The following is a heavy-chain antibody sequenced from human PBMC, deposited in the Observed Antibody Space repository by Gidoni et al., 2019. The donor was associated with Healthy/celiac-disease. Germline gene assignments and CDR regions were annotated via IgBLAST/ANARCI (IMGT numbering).Heavy chain of an antibody. CDR2: INPNSGGT. D-gene: IGHD4-17*01. CDR1: GYTFTGYY. J-gene: IGHJ2*01. V-gene: IGHV1-2*02. CDR3: ATDNYGEYVRGDL. Sequence: QVQLVQSGAEVQKPAASVKVSCKASGYTFTGYYMHWVRQAPGQGLEWMGWINPNSGGTNYAQKFQGRVTMTRDTSISTAYMELSRLRSDDTAVYYCATDNYGEYVRGDLWGRGTLVTVSS.